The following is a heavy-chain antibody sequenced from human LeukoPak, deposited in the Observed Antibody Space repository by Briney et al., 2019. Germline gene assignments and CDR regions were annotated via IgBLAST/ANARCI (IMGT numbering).Heavy chain of an antibody. CDR2: IYYSGST. J-gene: IGHJ6*03. V-gene: IGHV4-30-4*08. CDR1: GGSISSGDYY. D-gene: IGHD2-2*01. CDR3: ARDPINRSTSAYYYYMDV. Sequence: SQTLSLTCTVSGGSISSGDYYWSWIRQPPGKGLEWIGYIYYSGSTYYNPSLKSRVTVSVDTSKNQFSLKLSSVTAADTAVYYCARDPINRSTSAYYYYMDVWGKGTTVTVSS.